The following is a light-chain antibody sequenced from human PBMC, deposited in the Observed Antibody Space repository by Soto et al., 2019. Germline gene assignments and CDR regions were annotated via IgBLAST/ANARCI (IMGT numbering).Light chain of an antibody. CDR2: DAS. V-gene: IGKV1-33*01. J-gene: IGKJ4*01. CDR1: QDINNY. Sequence: DIRMTQSPSSLSASIGDRVNITCQASQDINNYLNWYQQKPGKAPKLLIYDASNLETGVPSRFSGSGSGTDFTFAISSLQPEDIATYYCQQYDDLPLTFGGGTTVEI. CDR3: QQYDDLPLT.